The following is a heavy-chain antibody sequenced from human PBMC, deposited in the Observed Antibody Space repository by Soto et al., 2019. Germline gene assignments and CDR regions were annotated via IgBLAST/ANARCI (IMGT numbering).Heavy chain of an antibody. D-gene: IGHD1-1*01. CDR2: ISYDGSNK. Sequence: LRLSCAASGFTFSSYGMHWVRQAPGKGLEWVAVISYDGSNKYYADSVKGRFTISRDNSKNTLYLQMNSLRAEDTAVYYCAKDRKYNYDYYYYGMDVWGQGTTVTVSS. CDR1: GFTFSSYG. CDR3: AKDRKYNYDYYYYGMDV. V-gene: IGHV3-30*18. J-gene: IGHJ6*02.